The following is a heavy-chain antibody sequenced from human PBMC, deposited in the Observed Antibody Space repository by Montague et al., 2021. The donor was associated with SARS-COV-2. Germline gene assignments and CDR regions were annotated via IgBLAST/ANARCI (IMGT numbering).Heavy chain of an antibody. CDR2: IYYSGST. V-gene: IGHV4-39*02. CDR1: GGSISSSGCY. J-gene: IGHJ3*01. CDR3: ARFPTSYYYDSKAAPATPDAFDL. D-gene: IGHD3-22*01. Sequence: SETLSLTCTVSGGSISSSGCYWCWIRQPPGKGLEWIGSIYYSGSTYYNPSLNSRVPISVDTSKNHSSLKLRSVTAAATAVYYCARFPTSYYYDSKAAPATPDAFDLWGQGTMVTVSS.